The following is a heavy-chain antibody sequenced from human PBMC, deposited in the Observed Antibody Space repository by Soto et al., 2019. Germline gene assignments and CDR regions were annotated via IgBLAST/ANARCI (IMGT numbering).Heavy chain of an antibody. CDR3: ARDPNVGYSWGGYFDY. D-gene: IGHD5-18*01. CDR2: IIPIFGTA. CDR1: GGTFSSYA. Sequence: QVQLVQSGAEVKKPGSSVKVSCKASGGTFSSYAISWVRQAPGQGLEWMGGIIPIFGTANYAQKFQGRVTITADESTSTAYMELSSLRSEDTAVYYCARDPNVGYSWGGYFDYWAREPWSPSPQ. V-gene: IGHV1-69*01. J-gene: IGHJ4*02.